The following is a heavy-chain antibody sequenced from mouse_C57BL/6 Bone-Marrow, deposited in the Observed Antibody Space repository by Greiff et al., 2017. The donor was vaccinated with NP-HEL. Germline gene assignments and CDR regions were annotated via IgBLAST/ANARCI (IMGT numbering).Heavy chain of an antibody. CDR2: INPGSGGT. CDR3: AAYYYGSPYYFDY. V-gene: IGHV1-54*01. J-gene: IGHJ2*01. CDR1: GYAFTNYL. Sequence: VQVVESGAELVRPGTSVKVSCKASGYAFTNYLIEWVKQRPGQGLEWIGVINPGSGGTNYNEKFKGKATLTADKSSSTAYMQLSSLTSEDSAVYFCAAYYYGSPYYFDYWGQGTTLTVSS. D-gene: IGHD1-1*01.